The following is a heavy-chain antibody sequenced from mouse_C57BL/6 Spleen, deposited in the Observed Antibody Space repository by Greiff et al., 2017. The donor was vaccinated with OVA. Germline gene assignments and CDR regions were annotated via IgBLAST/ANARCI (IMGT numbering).Heavy chain of an antibody. Sequence: VQLLQPGAELVKPGASVKLSCKASGYTFTSYWIHWVKQRPGQGLEWIGYITPSSGITKYNQKFKDKATLTADKSSSTAYMQLSSLTYEDSAVYDCARNDYGWNYDMDGWGKGTSVTVYS. V-gene: IGHV1-7*01. CDR1: GYTFTSYW. CDR2: ITPSSGIT. CDR3: ARNDYGWNYDMDG. D-gene: IGHD1-1*01. J-gene: IGHJ4*01.